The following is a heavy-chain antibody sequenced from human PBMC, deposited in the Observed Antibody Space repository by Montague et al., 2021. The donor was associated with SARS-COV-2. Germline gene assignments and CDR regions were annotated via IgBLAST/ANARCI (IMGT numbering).Heavy chain of an antibody. CDR1: GGSISSSSYY. D-gene: IGHD2-2*01. V-gene: IGHV4-39*01. CDR2: IYYSGST. Sequence: ETLSLTCTLSGGSISSSSYYWGWIRQPPGKGLEWIGSIYYSGSTYYNPSLKSRVTISVDTSKNQFSLKLSSVTAADTAVYYCARQGDQLLLEYWFDPWGQGTLVTVSS. CDR3: ARQGDQLLLEYWFDP. J-gene: IGHJ5*02.